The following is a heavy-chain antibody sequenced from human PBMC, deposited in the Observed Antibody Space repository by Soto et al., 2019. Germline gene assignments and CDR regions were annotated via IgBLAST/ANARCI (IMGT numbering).Heavy chain of an antibody. CDR2: IYYGGST. V-gene: IGHV4-30-2*01. D-gene: IGHD1-20*01. CDR3: ARLNCCGFPHVDL. CDR1: GGSISRGDYS. J-gene: IGHJ5*02. Sequence: TLSLTCAVSGGSISRGDYSWNWIRQPPGKGLEWIGYIYYGGSTYYNPSLQSRVTMSVDRSRNQFSLKLNSVTAADTAVYYCARLNCCGFPHVDLWGQGPLFTVSS.